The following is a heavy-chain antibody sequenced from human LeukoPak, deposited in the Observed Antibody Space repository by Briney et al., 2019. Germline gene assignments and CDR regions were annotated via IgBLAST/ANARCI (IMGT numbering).Heavy chain of an antibody. Sequence: SETLSLTCTVSGGSISSGTYCWSWIRQPAGKGLEWIGRIHTSGSTNYNPSLKSRVTMSGDTSKNQFSLKLSSVTAADTAVYYCARDRYYYDSRGYSRMDVWGKGTTVTISS. CDR1: GGSISSGTYC. V-gene: IGHV4-61*02. CDR3: ARDRYYYDSRGYSRMDV. J-gene: IGHJ6*04. CDR2: IHTSGST. D-gene: IGHD3-22*01.